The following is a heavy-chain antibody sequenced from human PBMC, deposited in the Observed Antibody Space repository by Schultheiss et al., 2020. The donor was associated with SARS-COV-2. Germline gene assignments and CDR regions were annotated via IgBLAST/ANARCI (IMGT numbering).Heavy chain of an antibody. CDR2: IYYSGST. D-gene: IGHD1-26*01. V-gene: IGHV4-61*08. CDR3: ARDPLRGGDRSRLVGH. Sequence: SETLSLTCTVSGGSISSGGYYWSWIRQPPGKGLEWIGYIYYSGSTNYNPSLKSRVTISVDTSKNQFSLKLSSVTAADTAVYYCARDPLRGGDRSRLVGHWGQGTLVTVSS. CDR1: GGSISSGGYY. J-gene: IGHJ4*02.